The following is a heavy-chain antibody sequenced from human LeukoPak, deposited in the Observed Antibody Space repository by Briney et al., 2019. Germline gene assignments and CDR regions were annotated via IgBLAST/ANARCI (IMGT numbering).Heavy chain of an antibody. Sequence: GGSLRLSCAASGFTFSSYAMSWVRQAPGKGLEWVSAISGSGGSTYYADSVKGRFTVSRDNSKNTVFLQMNSLRAEDTALYYCAKGSRDGYNAFDYWGQGTLVTVSS. J-gene: IGHJ4*02. CDR3: AKGSRDGYNAFDY. CDR2: ISGSGGST. CDR1: GFTFSSYA. V-gene: IGHV3-23*01. D-gene: IGHD5-12*01.